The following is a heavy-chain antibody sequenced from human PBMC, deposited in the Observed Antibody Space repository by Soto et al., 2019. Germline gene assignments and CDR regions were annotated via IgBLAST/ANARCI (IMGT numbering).Heavy chain of an antibody. CDR3: VKDQWVVEQGLDY. J-gene: IGHJ4*02. CDR1: GFTFSSYG. V-gene: IGHV3-30*18. D-gene: IGHD6-19*01. Sequence: GGSLRLSCAASGFTFSSYGMHWVRQAPGKGLEWVAVISYDGSNKYYADSVKGRFTISRDNSKNTLYLQMNSLRAEDTAVYYCVKDQWVVEQGLDYWGQGTLVTVSS. CDR2: ISYDGSNK.